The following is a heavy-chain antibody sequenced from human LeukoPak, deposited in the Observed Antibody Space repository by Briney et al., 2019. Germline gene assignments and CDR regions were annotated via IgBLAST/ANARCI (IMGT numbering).Heavy chain of an antibody. CDR2: ISSSGSTI. CDR1: GFTFGSYE. V-gene: IGHV3-48*03. CDR3: ARSDNILTGYYY. J-gene: IGHJ4*02. Sequence: GGSLRLSCAASGFTFGSYEMNWVRQAPGKGLEWVSYISSSGSTIYHADSVKGRFTISRDNAKNSLYLQMNSLRAEDTAVYYCARSDNILTGYYYWGQGTLVTVSS. D-gene: IGHD3-9*01.